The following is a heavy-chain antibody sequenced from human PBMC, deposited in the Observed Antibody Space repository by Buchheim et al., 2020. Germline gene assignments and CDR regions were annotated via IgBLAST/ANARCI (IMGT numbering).Heavy chain of an antibody. CDR2: LSGSGANT. CDR3: AKGQHPYFNFDF. D-gene: IGHD6-13*01. V-gene: IGHV3-23*01. J-gene: IGHJ4*02. CDR1: GFPLSNYG. Sequence: EVQLLESGGGLVQPGGSLRLSCAASGFPLSNYGMSWVRQAPGKGLEWVSALSGSGANTYYADPVKGRFNISRDNSENTLYLQLTSLRAEDTAVYYCAKGQHPYFNFDFWGRGT.